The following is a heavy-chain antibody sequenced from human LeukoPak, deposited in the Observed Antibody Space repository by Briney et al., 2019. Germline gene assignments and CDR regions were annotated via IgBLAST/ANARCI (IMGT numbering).Heavy chain of an antibody. Sequence: SETLSLTCTVSGGSISSYYWSWIRQPAGKGLEWIGRIYTSGGTNYNPSLKSRVTMSVDTSKNQFSLKLSSVTAADTAVYYCARVDYDSSGYYFDYWGQGTLVTVSS. V-gene: IGHV4-4*07. D-gene: IGHD3-22*01. J-gene: IGHJ4*02. CDR3: ARVDYDSSGYYFDY. CDR1: GGSISSYY. CDR2: IYTSGGT.